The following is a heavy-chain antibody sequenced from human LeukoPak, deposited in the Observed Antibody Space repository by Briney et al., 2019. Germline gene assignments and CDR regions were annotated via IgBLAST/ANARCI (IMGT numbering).Heavy chain of an antibody. D-gene: IGHD1-1*01. CDR1: GYTFTGYY. CDR3: TILNSDRV. Sequence: ASVKVSCKASGYTFTGYYMHWVRGAPGQGLEWMGWINPKIGGTNYAQKFQGRATMTRDTSISTAYMELSSLRSDDTAVFYCTILNSDRVWGQGTLVTVSS. V-gene: IGHV1-2*02. J-gene: IGHJ4*02. CDR2: INPKIGGT.